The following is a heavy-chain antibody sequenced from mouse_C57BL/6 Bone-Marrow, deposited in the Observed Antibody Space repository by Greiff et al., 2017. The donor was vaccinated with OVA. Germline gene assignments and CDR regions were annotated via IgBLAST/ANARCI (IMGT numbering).Heavy chain of an antibody. Sequence: QVQLQQSGAELVRPGASVTLSCKASGYTFTDYEMHWVKQTPVHGLEWIGAIDPENGGTAYNQKFKGKAILTADKSSSTSYMELRILTSMYSAVYYSTRGYSYYYAMDYWCQGPSVPGSS. J-gene: IGHJ4*01. CDR2: IDPENGGT. CDR1: GYTFTDYE. D-gene: IGHD2-12*01. V-gene: IGHV1-15*01. CDR3: TRGYSYYYAMDY.